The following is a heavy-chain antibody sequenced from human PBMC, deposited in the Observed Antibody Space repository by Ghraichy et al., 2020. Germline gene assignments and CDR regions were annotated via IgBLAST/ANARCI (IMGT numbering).Heavy chain of an antibody. CDR2: ISGSGGTT. Sequence: GESLNISCAASGFTFNSYAMSWVRQAPGKGLEWVSPISGSGGTTYYADSVKGRFTISRDNSKNTLYLQMNSLRAEDTAVYYCAKSLSSYDYVTYDYWGQGTLVTVSS. J-gene: IGHJ4*02. CDR3: AKSLSSYDYVTYDY. V-gene: IGHV3-23*01. CDR1: GFTFNSYA. D-gene: IGHD3-16*01.